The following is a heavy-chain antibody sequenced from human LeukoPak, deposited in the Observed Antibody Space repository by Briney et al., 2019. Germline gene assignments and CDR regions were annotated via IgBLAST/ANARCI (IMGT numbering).Heavy chain of an antibody. CDR3: ARNLQLERVLGY. CDR2: INAGNGNT. Sequence: GASVKVSCKASGYTFTSYAMHWVRQAPGQRLEWMGWINAGNGNTKYSQKFQGRVTITRDTSASTAYMELSSLRSEDTAVYYCARNLQLERVLGYWGQGTLVTVSS. V-gene: IGHV1-3*01. J-gene: IGHJ4*02. CDR1: GYTFTSYA. D-gene: IGHD1-1*01.